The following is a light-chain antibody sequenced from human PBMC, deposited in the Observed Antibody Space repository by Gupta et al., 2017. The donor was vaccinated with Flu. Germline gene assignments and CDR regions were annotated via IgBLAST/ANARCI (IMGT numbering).Light chain of an antibody. CDR1: QSISSY. V-gene: IGKV1-39*01. CDR2: AAS. J-gene: IGKJ1*01. CDR3: QQSYSTPGT. Sequence: DIQMTQSPSSLSASVGDRVTITCRASQSISSYLNWYQQKPGKAPKLLIYAASSLQSGVPSRFSGSGSGTDFTLTISSLKTEDFATYYCQQSYSTPGTLGQGTKVEIK.